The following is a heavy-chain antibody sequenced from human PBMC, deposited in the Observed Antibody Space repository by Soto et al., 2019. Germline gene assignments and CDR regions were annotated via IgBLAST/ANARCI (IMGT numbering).Heavy chain of an antibody. CDR3: ARGPPTFSPQKNWLDP. Sequence: SETLSLTCTVSGGSISSADSYWTWFRQPPGKGLAWVGYIYYSVSTYYNPSLKSRVTISVDTSKNQFSLKLSSVTAADTAVYYCARGPPTFSPQKNWLDPWGQGTRVTVSS. J-gene: IGHJ5*02. CDR1: GGSISSADSY. V-gene: IGHV4-30-4*01. CDR2: IYYSVST.